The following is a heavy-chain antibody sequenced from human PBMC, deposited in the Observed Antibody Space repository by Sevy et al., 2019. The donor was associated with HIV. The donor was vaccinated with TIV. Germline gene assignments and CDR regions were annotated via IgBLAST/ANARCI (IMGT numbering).Heavy chain of an antibody. Sequence: ASVKVSCKASGYTFTDYYLHWVRQAPGQGLEWMGWIKPNSGGTKYAQNFQDRVTMTRDTSISTAYMELSSLRSDDTAVYYSARAPGGYCSAGSCPWFNPWGQGTLVTVSS. D-gene: IGHD2-15*01. V-gene: IGHV1-2*02. CDR2: IKPNSGGT. CDR1: GYTFTDYY. J-gene: IGHJ5*02. CDR3: ARAPGGYCSAGSCPWFNP.